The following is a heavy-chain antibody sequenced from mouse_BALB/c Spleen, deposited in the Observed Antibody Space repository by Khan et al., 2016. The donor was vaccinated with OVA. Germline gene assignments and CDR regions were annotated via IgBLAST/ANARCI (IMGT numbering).Heavy chain of an antibody. Sequence: QVQLQQSGAELAKPGASVKMSCKASGYTFTSYWMHWVKQRPGQGLEWIGYINPSTDYTEYNQKFKDKATLTVDKSSSTAYMQLTSLTSEDSAVYYCVNDGSSSAWFTYWGQGTLVTVSA. CDR1: GYTFTSYW. J-gene: IGHJ3*01. CDR2: INPSTDYT. D-gene: IGHD1-1*01. V-gene: IGHV1-7*01. CDR3: VNDGSSSAWFTY.